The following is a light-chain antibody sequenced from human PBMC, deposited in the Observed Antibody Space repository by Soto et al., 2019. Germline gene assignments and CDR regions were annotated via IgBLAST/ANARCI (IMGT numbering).Light chain of an antibody. CDR1: SSDVGSYNL. CDR2: EGS. J-gene: IGLJ1*01. CDR3: CSYAGSSTFPYYV. V-gene: IGLV2-23*03. Sequence: QSVLTQPASVSGSPGQSITISCTGTSSDVGSYNLVSWYQQHPGKAPKLMIYEGSKRPSGVSNRFSGSKSGNTASLTISGLQAEDEADYYCCSYAGSSTFPYYVFGTGTKVTV.